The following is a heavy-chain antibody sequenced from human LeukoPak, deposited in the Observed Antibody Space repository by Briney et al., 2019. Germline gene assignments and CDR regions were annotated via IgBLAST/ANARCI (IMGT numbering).Heavy chain of an antibody. D-gene: IGHD1-14*01. CDR2: ISSSSSTI. CDR1: GFTFSTYS. J-gene: IGHJ5*02. V-gene: IGHV3-48*01. Sequence: GGSLRLSCAAYGFTFSTYSMNWVRQAPGKGLEWVSDISSSSSTIYYADSVKGRFTISRDNAKNSLSLQMNTLRAEDTAVYYCARDPEDWFDPCGQGTLVTVSS. CDR3: ARDPEDWFDP.